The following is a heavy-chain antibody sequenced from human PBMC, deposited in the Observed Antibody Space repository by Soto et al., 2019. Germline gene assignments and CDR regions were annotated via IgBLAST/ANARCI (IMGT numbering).Heavy chain of an antibody. CDR1: GFTFSSYW. CDR3: ARDSTYSSSWYYYYYMDV. CDR2: IKQDGSEK. D-gene: IGHD6-13*01. V-gene: IGHV3-7*01. Sequence: PGGSLRLSCAAPGFTFSSYWMSWVRQAPGKGLEWVANIKQDGSEKYYVDSVKGRFTISRDNAKNSLYLQMNSLRAEDTAVYYCARDSTYSSSWYYYYYMDVWGKGTTVTVSS. J-gene: IGHJ6*03.